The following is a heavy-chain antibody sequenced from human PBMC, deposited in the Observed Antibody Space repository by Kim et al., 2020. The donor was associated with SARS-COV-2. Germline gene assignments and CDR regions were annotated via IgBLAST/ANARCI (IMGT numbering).Heavy chain of an antibody. D-gene: IGHD3-10*01. CDR2: ISGSGGGT. J-gene: IGHJ4*02. CDR1: GFTFSSYA. V-gene: IGHV3-23*01. CDR3: AKDSDDGSGSSLNYFDY. Sequence: GGSLRLSCAASGFTFSSYAMSWVRQAPVKGLEWVSAISGSGGGTYYADSVKGRFTISRDNSKNTLYLQMNSLRAEDTTVYYCAKDSDDGSGSSLNYFDYWGQGSLVTISS.